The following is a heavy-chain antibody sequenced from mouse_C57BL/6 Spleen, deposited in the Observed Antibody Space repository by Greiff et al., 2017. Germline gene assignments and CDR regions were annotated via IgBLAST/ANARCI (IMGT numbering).Heavy chain of an antibody. V-gene: IGHV5-17*01. CDR1: GFTFSDYG. J-gene: IGHJ4*01. D-gene: IGHD1-1*01. CDR3: ARFTTVVATGYYAMDY. Sequence: EVQLVESGGGLVKPGGSLKLSCAASGFTFSDYGMHWVRQAPEKGLEWVAYISSGSSTIYYADTVKGRFTISRDNAKNTLFLQMTSLRSEDTAMHYCARFTTVVATGYYAMDYWGQGTSVTVSS. CDR2: ISSGSSTI.